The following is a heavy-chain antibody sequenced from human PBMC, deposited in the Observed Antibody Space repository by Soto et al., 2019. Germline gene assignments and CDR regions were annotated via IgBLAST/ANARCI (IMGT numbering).Heavy chain of an antibody. V-gene: IGHV1-2*02. CDR3: ASGRRSSPGGFGPYYYYGMDV. CDR1: GYTFSSYY. D-gene: IGHD2-8*02. CDR2: INPISGTA. J-gene: IGHJ6*02. Sequence: GASVKVSCKASGYTFSSYYIHWVRQAPGQGLEWMGWINPISGTANYAQKLQGRVTMTMDESTSTAYMELSRLRSEDTAVYYCASGRRSSPGGFGPYYYYGMDVWGQGTTVTVSS.